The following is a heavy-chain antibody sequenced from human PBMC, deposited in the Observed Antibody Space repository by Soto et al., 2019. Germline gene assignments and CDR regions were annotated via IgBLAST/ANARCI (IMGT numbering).Heavy chain of an antibody. CDR1: GDSFNSYA. J-gene: IGHJ6*02. CDR2: IIPIFHTA. V-gene: IGHV1-69*13. Sequence: SVKVSCKASGDSFNSYAISWARQAPGQGLEWMGGIIPIFHTANHAQKFQARVTMTADESASTAYMELSGLRSEDTAVYYCARVGYCNTTNCLFYYYHYGMDVWGQGTTVTVSS. CDR3: ARVGYCNTTNCLFYYYHYGMDV. D-gene: IGHD2-2*01.